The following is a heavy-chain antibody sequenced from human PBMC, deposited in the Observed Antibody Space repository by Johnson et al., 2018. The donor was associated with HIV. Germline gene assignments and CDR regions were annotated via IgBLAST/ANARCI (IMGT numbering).Heavy chain of an antibody. CDR2: IHYDGNNK. J-gene: IGHJ3*02. D-gene: IGHD3-3*01. CDR3: ARHYYNFWRGHFDI. V-gene: IGHV3-30*02. CDR1: AFTFSSYA. Sequence: QVQLVESGGGVVQPGGSLRLSCAASAFTFSSYAIHWVRQAPGKGLVWVAFIHYDGNNKYYADSVKGRFTISRDNSKNTLYLQMNSLRAEDTAVYYCARHYYNFWRGHFDIWGQGTLVAVSS.